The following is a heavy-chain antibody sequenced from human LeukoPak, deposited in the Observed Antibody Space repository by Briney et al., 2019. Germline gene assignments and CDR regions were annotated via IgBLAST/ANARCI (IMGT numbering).Heavy chain of an antibody. Sequence: GGSLRLSCAASGFTFSSYNMDWVRQAPGKGLEWISFIGRSSSTTYYADSVKGRFTISRDNAKNPLYLQMNSLRAEDTAVYYCARVLRYCSGGNCYSGGLGYMDVWGKGTTVTISS. D-gene: IGHD2-15*01. CDR1: GFTFSSYN. V-gene: IGHV3-48*01. CDR2: IGRSSSTT. J-gene: IGHJ6*03. CDR3: ARVLRYCSGGNCYSGGLGYMDV.